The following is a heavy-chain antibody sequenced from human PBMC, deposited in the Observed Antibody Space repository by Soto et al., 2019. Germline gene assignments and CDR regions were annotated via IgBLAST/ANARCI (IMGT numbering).Heavy chain of an antibody. V-gene: IGHV3-23*01. D-gene: IGHD4-17*01. J-gene: IGHJ4*02. CDR2: ISGSGGST. CDR3: AKDPSLRCFDY. CDR1: GFTFSSYA. Sequence: GGSLRLSCAASGFTFSSYAMSWVRQAPGKGLEWVSGISGSGGSTHYADPVQGRFTISRDNSKNTLYLQMNSLRAEDTAVYYCAKDPSLRCFDYWGQGTLVTVSS.